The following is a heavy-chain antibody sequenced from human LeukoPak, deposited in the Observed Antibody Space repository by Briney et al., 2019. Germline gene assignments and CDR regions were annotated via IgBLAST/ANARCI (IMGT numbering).Heavy chain of an antibody. CDR1: RCSLNTDGVR. V-gene: IGHV2-5*01. CDR3: AHATMSTGCDS. Sequence: SGPTLLKPNQTLTLTCTFPRCSLNTDGVRVGWIRQPPGKALEWLALIYWNDDKRFSPSLKTRLTITRDTSKNQVVLTMTNMDPVDTATYYCAHATMSTGCDSWGQGTLVTVSS. CDR2: IYWNDDK. D-gene: IGHD4-17*01. J-gene: IGHJ4*02.